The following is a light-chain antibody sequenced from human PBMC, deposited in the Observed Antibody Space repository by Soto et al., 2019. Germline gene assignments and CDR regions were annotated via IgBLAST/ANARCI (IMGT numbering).Light chain of an antibody. V-gene: IGKV3-20*01. CDR1: QSVSSSY. CDR2: GAS. Sequence: EIVLTQSPGTLSLSPGERATLSCRASQSVSSSYLAWYQQKPGQAPRLLIYGASSRATGIPDWFSGSGSGTDFTLPISRLEPEDFAVYYCQQYGSSPPYTFGQGTKLEIK. J-gene: IGKJ2*01. CDR3: QQYGSSPPYT.